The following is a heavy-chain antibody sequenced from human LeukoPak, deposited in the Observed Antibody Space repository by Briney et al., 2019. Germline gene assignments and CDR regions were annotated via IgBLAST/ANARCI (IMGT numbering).Heavy chain of an antibody. CDR2: INHSGST. Sequence: SETLSLTCAVYGGSFSGYYWSWIRQPPGKGLEWIGEINHSGSTNYNPSLKSRVTISVDTSKNQFSLKLSSVTAADTAVYYCAGKTVTPSPFYYYYYYMDVWGKGTTVTVSS. D-gene: IGHD4-17*01. V-gene: IGHV4-34*01. CDR1: GGSFSGYY. CDR3: AGKTVTPSPFYYYYYYMDV. J-gene: IGHJ6*03.